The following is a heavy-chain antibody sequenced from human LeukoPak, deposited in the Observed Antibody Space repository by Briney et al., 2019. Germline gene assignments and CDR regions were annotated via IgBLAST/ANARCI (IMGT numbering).Heavy chain of an antibody. CDR3: AKAGGNWGSTLDY. D-gene: IGHD7-27*01. CDR1: GFIFKSYA. V-gene: IGHV3-23*01. CDR2: TSGSGGSI. J-gene: IGHJ4*02. Sequence: GGSLRLSCLASGFIFKSYALSWVRQAPGKGLEWVTATSGSGGSIFYADSVKGRFAISRDNSKNTLYLQINSLRAEDTAVYYCAKAGGNWGSTLDYWGQGTLVTVSS.